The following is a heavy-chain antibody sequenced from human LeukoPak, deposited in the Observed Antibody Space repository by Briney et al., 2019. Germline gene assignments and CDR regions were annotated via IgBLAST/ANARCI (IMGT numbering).Heavy chain of an antibody. Sequence: SETLSLTCTVSGGSISSSSYYWGWIRQPPGKGLEWIGSIYYSGSTYYNPSLKSRVTISVDTSKNQFSLKLSSVTAADPAVYYCVRTDVDTAMGNNWFDPWGQGALVTVSS. J-gene: IGHJ5*02. V-gene: IGHV4-39*01. CDR3: VRTDVDTAMGNNWFDP. CDR1: GGSISSSSYY. D-gene: IGHD5-18*01. CDR2: IYYSGST.